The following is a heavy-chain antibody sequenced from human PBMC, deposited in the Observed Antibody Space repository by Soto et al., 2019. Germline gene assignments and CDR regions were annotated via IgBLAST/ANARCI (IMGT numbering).Heavy chain of an antibody. J-gene: IGHJ6*02. CDR3: AITYSSGSYGSGSYYYGMDV. CDR1: GYSFTSYW. D-gene: IGHD3-10*01. Sequence: PGESLKISCKGSGYSFTSYWIGWVRQMPGKGLEWMGIIYPGDSDTRYSPSFQGQVTISADKSISTAYLQWSSLKASDTAMYYCAITYSSGSYGSGSYYYGMDVWGQGTTVTVSS. V-gene: IGHV5-51*01. CDR2: IYPGDSDT.